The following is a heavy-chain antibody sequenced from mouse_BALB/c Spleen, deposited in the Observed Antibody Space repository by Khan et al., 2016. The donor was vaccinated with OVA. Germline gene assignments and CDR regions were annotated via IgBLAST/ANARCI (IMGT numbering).Heavy chain of an antibody. J-gene: IGHJ4*01. CDR2: ISNGGGST. V-gene: IGHV5-12-2*01. CDR1: GFTFSSYT. D-gene: IGHD1-1*01. CDR3: ERPSTTEYGYVMDY. Sequence: EVELVESGGDLVQPGGSLKLSCAASGFTFSSYTMSWVRQTPEKRLEWVAFISNGGGSTYYPDTVKGRFTISRDNAKNTLYLQMNSLKSEDTAMYYCERPSTTEYGYVMDYWGQGTSVTVSS.